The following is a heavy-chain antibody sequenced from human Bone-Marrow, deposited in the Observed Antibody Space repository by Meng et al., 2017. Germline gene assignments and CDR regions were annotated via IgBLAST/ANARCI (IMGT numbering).Heavy chain of an antibody. Sequence: QVQLQQWGAGLLKPSETLSLTCAVYGGSFSGYYWSWIRQPPGKGLEWIGSIYYSGSTYYNPSLKSRVTISVDTSKNQFSLKLSSVTDADTAVFYCASIEVMGRNYFDYWGQGTLVTVSS. D-gene: IGHD3-16*01. CDR2: IYYSGST. CDR1: GGSFSGYY. J-gene: IGHJ4*02. V-gene: IGHV4-34*01. CDR3: ASIEVMGRNYFDY.